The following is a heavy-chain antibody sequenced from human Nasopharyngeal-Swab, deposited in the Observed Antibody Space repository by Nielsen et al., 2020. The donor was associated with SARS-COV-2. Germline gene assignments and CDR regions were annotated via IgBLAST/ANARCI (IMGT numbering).Heavy chain of an antibody. V-gene: IGHV1-18*01. CDR1: GYTFTSYG. J-gene: IGHJ4*02. D-gene: IGHD6-25*01. CDR3: ARDPRGPDY. CDR2: ISAYNGRT. Sequence: ASVKVSCKASGYTFTSYGISWVRQAPGQGLEWMGWISAYNGRTYYAQKFQGRITMTTDTSTSTADMDLRSIRSDDTAVYYCARDPRGPDYWGQGTLVTVSS.